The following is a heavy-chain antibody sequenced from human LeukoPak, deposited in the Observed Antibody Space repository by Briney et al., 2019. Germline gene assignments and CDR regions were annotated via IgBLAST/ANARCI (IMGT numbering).Heavy chain of an antibody. CDR2: ISSSTTYI. V-gene: IGHV3-21*01. CDR3: AREAGRYSSNIDWSDP. CDR1: GFTFRSYT. Sequence: GGSLRLSCAASGFTFRSYTMSWVRQAPGKGLEWVSSISSSTTYIYYADSVKGRFTISRDNAKNSLYLQMNSLRAEDTAVYYCAREAGRYSSNIDWSDPWGQGTLVTVSS. J-gene: IGHJ5*02. D-gene: IGHD6-13*01.